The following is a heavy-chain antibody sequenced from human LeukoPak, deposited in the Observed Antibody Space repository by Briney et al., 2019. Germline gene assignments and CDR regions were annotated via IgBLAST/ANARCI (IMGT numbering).Heavy chain of an antibody. J-gene: IGHJ4*02. CDR2: ISGGSINT. CDR1: GFTFSTSA. Sequence: PGGSLRLSCAASGFTFSTSAMNWVRQAPGKGLECVSGISGGSINTYYADSVKGRFTISRDDSKSTLYLQMNSLRAEDTAVYYCAKVTGGRWLQPYNWGQGTLVTVSS. V-gene: IGHV3-23*01. D-gene: IGHD5-24*01. CDR3: AKVTGGRWLQPYN.